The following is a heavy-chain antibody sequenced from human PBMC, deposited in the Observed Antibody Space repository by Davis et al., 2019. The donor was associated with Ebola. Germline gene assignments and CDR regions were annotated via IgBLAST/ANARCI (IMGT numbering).Heavy chain of an antibody. CDR3: ARMAYGDYAGAFDI. D-gene: IGHD4-17*01. V-gene: IGHV3-53*01. CDR2: IYSGGST. CDR1: GFTVSSNY. Sequence: GESLKISCAASGFTVSSNYMSWVRQAPGKGLEWVSVIYSGGSTYYADSVKGRFTISRDNSKNTLYLQMNSLRAEDTAVYYCARMAYGDYAGAFDIWGQGTMVTVSS. J-gene: IGHJ3*02.